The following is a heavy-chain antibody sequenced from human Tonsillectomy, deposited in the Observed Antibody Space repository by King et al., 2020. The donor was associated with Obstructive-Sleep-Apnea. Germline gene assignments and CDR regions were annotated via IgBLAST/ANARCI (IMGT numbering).Heavy chain of an antibody. CDR2: IYYSGST. Sequence: QLQESGPGLVTPSETLSLTFTVSGGSLSTSSYYWGWIRQPPGKGLEWIGNIYYSGSTSYNPSLKIRVTISIDTSKNQFSLNLTSMTAADTAVYYCARDASSTWYPYEYYYAMDAWGQGTTVTVSS. CDR1: GGSLSTSSYY. D-gene: IGHD6-13*01. V-gene: IGHV4-39*07. CDR3: ARDASSTWYPYEYYYAMDA. J-gene: IGHJ6*02.